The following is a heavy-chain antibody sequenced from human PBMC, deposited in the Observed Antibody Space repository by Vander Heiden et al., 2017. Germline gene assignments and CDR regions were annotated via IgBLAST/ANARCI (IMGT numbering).Heavy chain of an antibody. Sequence: EVQLVESGGGLVKPGGSLRLSCAASGVPFRSYGMNWVRQAPGKGLEWVSSSSSSSSYIYYADSVKGRFTISRDNAKNSLYLQMNSLRAEDTAVYYCARAYGGNPAGYYYGMDVWGQGTTVTVSS. D-gene: IGHD4-17*01. CDR2: SSSSSSYI. CDR1: GVPFRSYG. CDR3: ARAYGGNPAGYYYGMDV. V-gene: IGHV3-21*01. J-gene: IGHJ6*02.